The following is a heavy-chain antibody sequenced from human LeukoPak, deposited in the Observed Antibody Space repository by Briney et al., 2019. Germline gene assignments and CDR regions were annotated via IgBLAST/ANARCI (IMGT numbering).Heavy chain of an antibody. CDR1: GGSFSGYY. CDR3: ARVTNQLPYYYYYYYGMDV. Sequence: SETLSLTCAVYGGSFSGYYWSWIRQPPGKGLEWIGEINHSGSTNYNPSLKSRVTISVDTSKNQFSLKLSSVTAADTAVYYCARVTNQLPYYYYYYYGMDVWGQGTLVTVSS. V-gene: IGHV4-34*01. CDR2: INHSGST. D-gene: IGHD2-2*02. J-gene: IGHJ6*02.